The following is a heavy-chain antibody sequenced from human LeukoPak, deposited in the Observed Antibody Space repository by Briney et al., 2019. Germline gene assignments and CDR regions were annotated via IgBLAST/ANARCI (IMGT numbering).Heavy chain of an antibody. V-gene: IGHV3-30*02. CDR3: AKGLMTSYGMDV. CDR2: IRYDGSNK. J-gene: IGHJ6*02. Sequence: PGGSLRLSCAASGFTFSSYGMHWVRQAPGKGLEWVAFIRYDGSNKYYADSVKGRFTISRDNSKNTLYLQMNSLRAEDTAVYYCAKGLMTSYGMDVWGQGTTVTVSS. D-gene: IGHD3-16*01. CDR1: GFTFSSYG.